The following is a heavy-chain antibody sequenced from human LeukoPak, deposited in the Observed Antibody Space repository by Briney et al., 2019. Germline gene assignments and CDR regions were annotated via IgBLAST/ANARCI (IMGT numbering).Heavy chain of an antibody. Sequence: GGSLRLSCAASGFTFSSYAMSWVRQAPGKGLEWVSAISGSGGSTYYADSVKGRFTISRDNSKNTLYLQMNSLRAEDTAVYYCATQGYYYDSSAPADYWGQGTLVTVSS. CDR2: ISGSGGST. J-gene: IGHJ4*02. CDR3: ATQGYYYDSSAPADY. D-gene: IGHD3-22*01. V-gene: IGHV3-23*01. CDR1: GFTFSSYA.